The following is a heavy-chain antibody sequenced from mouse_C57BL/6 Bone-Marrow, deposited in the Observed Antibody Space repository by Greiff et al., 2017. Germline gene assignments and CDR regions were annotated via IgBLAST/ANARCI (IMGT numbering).Heavy chain of an antibody. V-gene: IGHV3-8*01. Sequence: EVKVIESGPGLAKPSQTLSLTCSVTGYSITSDYWNWIRKFPGNKLEYMGYISYSGSTYYNPSLKSRISITRDTSKNQYYLQLNSVTTEDTATYYCARSFYGNYWYFDVWGTGTTVTVSS. D-gene: IGHD2-10*01. CDR3: ARSFYGNYWYFDV. CDR2: ISYSGST. J-gene: IGHJ1*03. CDR1: GYSITSDY.